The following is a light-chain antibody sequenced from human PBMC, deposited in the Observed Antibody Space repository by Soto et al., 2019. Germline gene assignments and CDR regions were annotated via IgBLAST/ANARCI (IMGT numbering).Light chain of an antibody. V-gene: IGKV3-11*01. CDR2: DAS. CDR1: QSVSRN. J-gene: IGKJ5*01. Sequence: EIVLTQSPATLSLSPGERATLSCRASQSVSRNLAWYQQKPGQAPRKQQKPGQAPRLLIYDASNRATAIPARFSGSGSVTDFALTLSSLEPEDFAVYYCLEGTFGQGTRLEIK. CDR3: LEGT.